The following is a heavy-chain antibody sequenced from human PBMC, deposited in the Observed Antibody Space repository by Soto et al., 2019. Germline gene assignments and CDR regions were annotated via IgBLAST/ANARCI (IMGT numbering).Heavy chain of an antibody. Sequence: QVQLVESGGGLVKPGGSLRLSCAASGFTFSDYYMSWIRQAPGKGLEWVSYISSSGSTIYYADSVKGRFTISRDNAKNSLYLQMNSLRAEDTAVYYCARGRSCSSTSCYGGDYYYYYYMDVWGKGTTVTVSS. J-gene: IGHJ6*03. CDR2: ISSSGSTI. V-gene: IGHV3-11*01. CDR3: ARGRSCSSTSCYGGDYYYYYYMDV. CDR1: GFTFSDYY. D-gene: IGHD2-2*01.